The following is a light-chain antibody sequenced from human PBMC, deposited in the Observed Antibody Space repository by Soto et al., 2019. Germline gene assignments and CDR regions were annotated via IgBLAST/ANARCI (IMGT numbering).Light chain of an antibody. Sequence: QSVLTQPASVSGSPGQSITIPCTETNSGVGTYNLVSWYQHHPGKTPKLMICEGTKRPSGVSDRFSGSKSGNTASLTISGLQAEDEADYYCCSYAGSSRVFGGGTKVTVL. J-gene: IGLJ3*02. V-gene: IGLV2-23*01. CDR1: NSGVGTYNL. CDR3: CSYAGSSRV. CDR2: EGT.